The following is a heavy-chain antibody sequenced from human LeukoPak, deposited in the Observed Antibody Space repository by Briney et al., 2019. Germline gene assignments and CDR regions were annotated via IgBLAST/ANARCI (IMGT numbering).Heavy chain of an antibody. CDR3: ARGIAAAGTVYFDY. D-gene: IGHD6-13*01. V-gene: IGHV3-23*01. Sequence: PGGSLRLSCAASGFTFTSYAMSWVRQAPGMGLEWVSTVTGTGGSTYYADSVKGRFTTSRDNSKNTVYLQMNSLRAEDTAVYYCARGIAAAGTVYFDYWGQGTLVTVSS. CDR1: GFTFTSYA. CDR2: VTGTGGST. J-gene: IGHJ4*02.